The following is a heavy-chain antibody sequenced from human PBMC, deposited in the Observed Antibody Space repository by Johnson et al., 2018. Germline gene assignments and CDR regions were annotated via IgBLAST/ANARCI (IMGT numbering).Heavy chain of an antibody. CDR2: ISWDSGNI. CDR1: GFTFDVYA. J-gene: IGHJ6*03. CDR3: AKDIRGPPDYYYYYYMDV. Sequence: EVQLVESGGGLVQPGRSLRLSCAASGFTFDVYAMHWVRQVPGKGLEWVSGISWDSGNIAYADSVKGRFTISRDNAKNSLYLQMNSRRAEDTALYSCAKDIRGPPDYYYYYYMDVWGKGTTVTVSS. V-gene: IGHV3-9*01.